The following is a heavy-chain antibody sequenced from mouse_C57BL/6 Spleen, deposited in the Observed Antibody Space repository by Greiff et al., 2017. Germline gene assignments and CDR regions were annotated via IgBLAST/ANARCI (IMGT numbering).Heavy chain of an antibody. V-gene: IGHV1-82*01. CDR2: IYPGDGDT. CDR1: GYAFSSSW. CDR3: ARSSFPDYFDY. J-gene: IGHJ2*01. Sequence: VQLVESGPELVKPGASVKISCKASGYAFSSSWMNWVKQRPGKGLEWIGRIYPGDGDTNYNGKFKGKATLTADKSSSTAYMQLSSLTSEDSAVYFCARSSFPDYFDYWGQGTTLTVSS.